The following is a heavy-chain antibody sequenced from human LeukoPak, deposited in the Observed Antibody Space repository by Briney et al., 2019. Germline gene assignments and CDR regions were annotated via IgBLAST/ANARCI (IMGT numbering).Heavy chain of an antibody. CDR2: INPDDGDT. CDR1: GYTFTDYY. V-gene: IGHV1-2*02. D-gene: IGHD2-2*01. CDR3: ARANFPYCSSSTCLFDY. J-gene: IGHJ4*02. Sequence: ASVKVSCKASGYTFTDYYMHWVRQAPGQGFEWMGWINPDDGDTNYAQKFQGRVTMTRDTSISTAHMEVSRLRFDDTAVYYCARANFPYCSSSTCLFDYWGQGTLVTVSS.